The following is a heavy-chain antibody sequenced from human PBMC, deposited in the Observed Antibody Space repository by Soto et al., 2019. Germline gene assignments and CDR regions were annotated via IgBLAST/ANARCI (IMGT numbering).Heavy chain of an antibody. J-gene: IGHJ6*02. D-gene: IGHD6-6*01. Sequence: GASVKVSCKASGGTFSSYAISWVRQAPGQGLEWMGGIIPIFGTANYAQKFQGRVTITADESTSTAYMELSSLRSEDTAVYYCARDLSGIAARQEYYYYYGMDVWGQGTTVTVSS. CDR1: GGTFSSYA. V-gene: IGHV1-69*13. CDR3: ARDLSGIAARQEYYYYYGMDV. CDR2: IIPIFGTA.